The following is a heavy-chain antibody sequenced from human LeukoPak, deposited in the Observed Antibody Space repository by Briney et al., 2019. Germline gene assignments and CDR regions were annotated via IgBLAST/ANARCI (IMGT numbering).Heavy chain of an antibody. J-gene: IGHJ5*02. CDR2: ISAYNGNT. Sequence: ASVKVSCKASGYTFTSYGISWVRQAPGQGLEWMGWISAYNGNTNYAQKLQGRDTMTTDTSTSTAYMELRSLRSDDTAVYYCARDVGTILWFGELSRTSLSVNWFDPWGQGTLVTVSS. CDR1: GYTFTSYG. V-gene: IGHV1-18*01. CDR3: ARDVGTILWFGELSRTSLSVNWFDP. D-gene: IGHD3-10*01.